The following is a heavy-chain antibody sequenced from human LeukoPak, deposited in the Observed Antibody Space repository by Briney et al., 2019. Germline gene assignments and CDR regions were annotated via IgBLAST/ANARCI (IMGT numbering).Heavy chain of an antibody. V-gene: IGHV3-33*08. Sequence: GSLRLSCAASGFTFSSYTMNWVRQAPGKGLEWVAVIWYDGSNKYYVDSVKGRFTISRDDSKNTLYLQMNSLRAEDTAVYYCARDESGALWFGIWGQGTLVTVSS. CDR2: IWYDGSNK. D-gene: IGHD3-10*01. J-gene: IGHJ4*02. CDR3: ARDESGALWFGI. CDR1: GFTFSSYT.